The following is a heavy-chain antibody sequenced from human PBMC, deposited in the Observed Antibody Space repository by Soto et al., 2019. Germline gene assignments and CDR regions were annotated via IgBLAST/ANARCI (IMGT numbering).Heavy chain of an antibody. Sequence: SGPTLVKPTQTLTLTCTFSGFSLSTSGVGVGWIRQPPGKALEWLALIYWDDDKRYSPSLKSRLTITKDTSKNQVVLTMTNMDPVDTATYYCAHSLGYSSSWMDPYYYYGMDVWGQGTTVTVSS. CDR2: IYWDDDK. CDR1: GFSLSTSGVG. V-gene: IGHV2-5*02. CDR3: AHSLGYSSSWMDPYYYYGMDV. J-gene: IGHJ6*02. D-gene: IGHD6-13*01.